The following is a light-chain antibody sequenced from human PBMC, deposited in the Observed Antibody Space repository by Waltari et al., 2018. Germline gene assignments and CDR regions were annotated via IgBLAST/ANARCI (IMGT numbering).Light chain of an antibody. Sequence: DIQMTQSPSTLSASVGDRVTITCRPSQSFGGSLAWFQQKPGKAPKLLIYDASTLEPEVPSRFSGSGSGTEFTLTVSSLQPDDFATYYCQQYNNFPFTFGPGTTV. CDR2: DAS. CDR1: QSFGGS. V-gene: IGKV1-5*01. CDR3: QQYNNFPFT. J-gene: IGKJ3*01.